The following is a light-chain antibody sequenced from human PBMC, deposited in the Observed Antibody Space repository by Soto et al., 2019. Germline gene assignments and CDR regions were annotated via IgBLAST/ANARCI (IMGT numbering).Light chain of an antibody. CDR3: QHYNSYSEA. Sequence: DIVMTQSPDSLAVALGERATINCKSSQSGLYSSNNKNYIAWYQQKPRQPPKLLIYWTSPRESGVPDRSSGSASGTDFPLTISSLQPDDFATYYCQHYNSYSEAFGQGTKV. V-gene: IGKV4-1*01. CDR1: QSGLYSSNNKNY. J-gene: IGKJ1*01. CDR2: WTS.